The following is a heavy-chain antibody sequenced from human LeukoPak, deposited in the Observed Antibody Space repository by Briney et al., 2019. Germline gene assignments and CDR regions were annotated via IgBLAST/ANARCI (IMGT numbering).Heavy chain of an antibody. Sequence: GGSLRLSCAASGFTFSNYGMHWVRQAPGKGLEWVAFIRYDGSNKYYADSVKGRFTISRDNSKNTLYLQMNSLRAEDTAVYYCAKDAGTSYYDSSGYPEYFHHWGQGTLVTVSS. D-gene: IGHD3-22*01. CDR1: GFTFSNYG. CDR3: AKDAGTSYYDSSGYPEYFHH. V-gene: IGHV3-30*02. CDR2: IRYDGSNK. J-gene: IGHJ1*01.